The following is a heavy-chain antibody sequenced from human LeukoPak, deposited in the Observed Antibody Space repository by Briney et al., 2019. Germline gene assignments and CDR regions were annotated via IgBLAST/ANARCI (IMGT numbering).Heavy chain of an antibody. CDR2: IKQDGSEK. Sequence: GSLRLSCAASGFTFSSYWMSWVRQAPGKGLEWVANIKQDGSEKYYVDSVKGRFTISRDNAKNSLYLQMNSLRAEDTAVYYCAREYYYGSGSSWFDPWGQGTLVTVSS. D-gene: IGHD3-10*01. CDR3: AREYYYGSGSSWFDP. V-gene: IGHV3-7*03. J-gene: IGHJ5*02. CDR1: GFTFSSYW.